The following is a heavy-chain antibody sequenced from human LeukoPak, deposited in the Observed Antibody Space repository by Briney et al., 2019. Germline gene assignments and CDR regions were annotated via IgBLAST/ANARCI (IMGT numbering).Heavy chain of an antibody. V-gene: IGHV3-23*01. D-gene: IGHD5-24*01. CDR1: GFTFSSYA. CDR3: AKAMRWLQSGCDY. J-gene: IGHJ4*02. CDR2: ISGSAGST. Sequence: PGGSLRLSCAASGFTFSSYAMSWVRQAPGKGLEWVSAISGSAGSTYYADSVKGRFTISRDNSKNTLYLQMNSLRAEDTAVYYCAKAMRWLQSGCDYWGQGTLVTVSS.